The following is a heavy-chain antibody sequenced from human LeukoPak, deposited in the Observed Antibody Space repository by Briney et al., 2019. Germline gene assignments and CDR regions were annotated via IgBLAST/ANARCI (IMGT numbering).Heavy chain of an antibody. CDR1: GFTFSSYS. Sequence: PGGSLRLSCAASGFTFSSYSVNWVRQAPGKGLEWVSSISSGSSYIYYADSVKGRFTISRDNAKNSLYLQMNSLRAEDTAVYYCASLGDCSSTSCYGVNWFDPWGQGTLVTVSS. D-gene: IGHD2-2*01. V-gene: IGHV3-21*01. J-gene: IGHJ5*02. CDR3: ASLGDCSSTSCYGVNWFDP. CDR2: ISSGSSYI.